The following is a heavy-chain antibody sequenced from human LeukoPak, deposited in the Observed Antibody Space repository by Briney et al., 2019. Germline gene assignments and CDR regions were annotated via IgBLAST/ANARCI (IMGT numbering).Heavy chain of an antibody. CDR3: ARGPERGYSYGPSWRHDY. V-gene: IGHV1-8*01. CDR2: MNPNSGNT. J-gene: IGHJ4*02. D-gene: IGHD5-18*01. Sequence: GASVKVSCKASGYTFTSYDINWVRQATGQGLEWMGWMNPNSGNTGYAQKFQGRVTMTRNTSISTAYMELSSLRSEDTAVYYCARGPERGYSYGPSWRHDYWGQGTLVTVSS. CDR1: GYTFTSYD.